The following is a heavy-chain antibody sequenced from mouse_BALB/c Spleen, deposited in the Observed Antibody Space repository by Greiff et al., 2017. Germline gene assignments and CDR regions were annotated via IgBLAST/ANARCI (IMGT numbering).Heavy chain of an antibody. J-gene: IGHJ4*01. V-gene: IGHV5-4*02. Sequence: EVKLVESGGGLVKPGGSLKLSCAASGFTFSDYYMYWVRQTPEKRLEWVATISDGGSYTYYPDSVKGRFTISRDNAKNNLYLQMSSLKSEDTAMYYCAKVRRGDYYAMDYWGEGTSVTVSS. CDR1: GFTFSDYY. CDR3: AKVRRGDYYAMDY. D-gene: IGHD2-14*01. CDR2: ISDGGSYT.